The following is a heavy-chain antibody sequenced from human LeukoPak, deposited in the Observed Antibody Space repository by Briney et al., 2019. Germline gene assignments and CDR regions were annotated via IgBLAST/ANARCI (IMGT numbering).Heavy chain of an antibody. D-gene: IGHD3-22*01. CDR1: GFIFSRYW. V-gene: IGHV3-74*01. CDR2: INPDGTST. Sequence: GGALRLSCAASGFIFSRYWMYWVRQAPGKGLVWVSHINPDGTSTNYGDFVQGRFTISRDNAKNTLYLQMNSLRVEDTALYFCASLTHYNSRSFAFDIWGPGTMATVSS. J-gene: IGHJ3*02. CDR3: ASLTHYNSRSFAFDI.